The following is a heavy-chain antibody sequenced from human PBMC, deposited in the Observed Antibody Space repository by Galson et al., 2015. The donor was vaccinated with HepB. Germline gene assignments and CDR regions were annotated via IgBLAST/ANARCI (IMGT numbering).Heavy chain of an antibody. D-gene: IGHD4-17*01. CDR1: EFTFSSYS. CDR2: ISSSSSYI. J-gene: IGHJ4*02. Sequence: SLRLSCAASEFTFSSYSMNWVRQAPGKGLEWVSSISSSSSYIYYADSVKGRFTISRDNAKNSLYLQMNSLRAEDTAVYYCARIATVTTKWVDYWGQGTLVTVSS. CDR3: ARIATVTTKWVDY. V-gene: IGHV3-21*01.